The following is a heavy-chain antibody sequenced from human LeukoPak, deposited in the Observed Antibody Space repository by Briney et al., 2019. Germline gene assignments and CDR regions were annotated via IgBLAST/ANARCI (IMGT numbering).Heavy chain of an antibody. J-gene: IGHJ4*02. CDR3: ARLKAGWALFLYYFDY. V-gene: IGHV4-34*01. CDR2: INHSGST. D-gene: IGHD2-21*01. Sequence: SETLSLTCAVYGGSFSGYYWSWIRQPPGKGLEWIGEINHSGSTNYNPSLKSRVTISVDTSKNQFSLKLSSVTAADTAVYYCARLKAGWALFLYYFDYWGQGTLVTVSS. CDR1: GGSFSGYY.